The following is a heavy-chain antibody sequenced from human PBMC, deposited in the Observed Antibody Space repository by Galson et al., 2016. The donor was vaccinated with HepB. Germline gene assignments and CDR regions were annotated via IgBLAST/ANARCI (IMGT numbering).Heavy chain of an antibody. D-gene: IGHD3-3*02. CDR1: GFSFSDFG. CDR2: ISFNGGTN. J-gene: IGHJ3*02. Sequence: SLRLSCAASGFSFSDFGMHWVRQAPGKGLEWVAAISFNGGTNKSAESLKGRISISRDNSKNTLYLEMSSLSADDTAVYYCAKELGVFDAFDIWGQGTTVIVSS. V-gene: IGHV3-30*18. CDR3: AKELGVFDAFDI.